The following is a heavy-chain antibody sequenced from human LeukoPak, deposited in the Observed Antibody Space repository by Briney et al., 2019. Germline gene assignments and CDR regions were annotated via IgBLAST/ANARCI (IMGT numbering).Heavy chain of an antibody. CDR2: IYYSGST. J-gene: IGHJ5*01. CDR1: GGSISSYY. V-gene: IGHV4-59*01. D-gene: IGHD6-19*01. CDR3: ASRHSSGWFDY. Sequence: SETLSLTCTVSGGSISSYYWSWIRQPPGKGLEWIGYIYYSGSTNYNPSLKSRITISGDTSKNQFSLKLRSVTAADTAVYYCASRHSSGWFDYWGQGTLVTVSS.